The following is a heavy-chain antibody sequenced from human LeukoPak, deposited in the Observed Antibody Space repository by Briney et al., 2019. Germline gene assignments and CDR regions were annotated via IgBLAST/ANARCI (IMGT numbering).Heavy chain of an antibody. Sequence: SETLSLTCSVSGGSISLSYYYWGWIRQPPGKALEWIGSVYYSGTTSYNPSLKSRVTISVDMSKNHFSLRLSSVTAADTAVYYCARGERGRRSFDPWGQGTLVTVSS. J-gene: IGHJ5*02. V-gene: IGHV4-39*07. CDR1: GGSISLSYYY. CDR3: ARGERGRRSFDP. D-gene: IGHD1-26*01. CDR2: VYYSGTT.